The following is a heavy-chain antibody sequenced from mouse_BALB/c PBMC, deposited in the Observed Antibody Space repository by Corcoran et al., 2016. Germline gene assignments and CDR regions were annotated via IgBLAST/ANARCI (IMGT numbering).Heavy chain of an antibody. CDR1: GYTFTNYG. Sequence: QIQLVQSGPELKKPGETVKISCKASGYTFTNYGMNWVKQAPGKGLKWMGWINTYTGEPTYADDFKGRFAFSLETSASTAYLKINNLKNEETATYFCARGITTVTSFAYWGQGTLVTVSA. D-gene: IGHD1-2*01. CDR3: ARGITTVTSFAY. V-gene: IGHV9-3-1*01. CDR2: INTYTGEP. J-gene: IGHJ3*01.